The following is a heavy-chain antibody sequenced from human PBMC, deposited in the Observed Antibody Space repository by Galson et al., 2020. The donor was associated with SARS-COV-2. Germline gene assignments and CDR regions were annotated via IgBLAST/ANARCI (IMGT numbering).Heavy chain of an antibody. V-gene: IGHV5-10-1*01. CDR1: GYSFTSYW. CDR2: INPSQSYT. Sequence: HGESLKISCKGSGYSFTSYWINWVRQMPGKGLEWMGRINPSQSYTNYSPSFQGHVTISVDKSISTAYLQWSSLKASDTAIYYCARSDPMDVWGKGTTVTVSS. J-gene: IGHJ6*04. CDR3: ARSDPMDV.